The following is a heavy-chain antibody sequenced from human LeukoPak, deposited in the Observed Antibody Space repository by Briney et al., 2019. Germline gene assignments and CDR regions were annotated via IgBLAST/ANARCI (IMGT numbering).Heavy chain of an antibody. Sequence: GGSLRLSCAASGFTFSSYEMNWVRQAPGKGLEWVSYISSSGSTKYYADSVKGRFTISRDNAKNSLYVQMNSLRAEDTAVYYCAKALWDPGYYYYYYMDVWGKGTTVTISS. D-gene: IGHD1-26*01. J-gene: IGHJ6*03. V-gene: IGHV3-48*03. CDR3: AKALWDPGYYYYYYMDV. CDR1: GFTFSSYE. CDR2: ISSSGSTK.